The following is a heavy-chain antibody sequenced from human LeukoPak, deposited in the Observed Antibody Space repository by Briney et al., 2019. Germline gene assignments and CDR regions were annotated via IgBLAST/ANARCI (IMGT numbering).Heavy chain of an antibody. CDR1: GFTFSSYA. Sequence: GGSLRLSCAASGFTFSSYAMSWVRQAPGKGLEWVSAISGSGGGTYYADSVKGRFTISRDNSKNTLYLQMNSLRAEDTAVYYCAKDFEGLVGATWLAFDIWGQGTMVTVSS. CDR3: AKDFEGLVGATWLAFDI. D-gene: IGHD1-26*01. J-gene: IGHJ3*02. CDR2: ISGSGGGT. V-gene: IGHV3-23*01.